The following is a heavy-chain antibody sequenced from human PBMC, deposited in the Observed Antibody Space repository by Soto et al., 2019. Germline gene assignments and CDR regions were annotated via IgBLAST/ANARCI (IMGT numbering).Heavy chain of an antibody. CDR1: GDSISLSSYY. CDR3: ARRHDSRHYYLFQH. V-gene: IGHV4-39*02. CDR2: TYYSGST. Sequence: QLQLQESGPGLVRPSETLSLICTVSGDSISLSSYYWGWLPQPPGKGLEGIGSTYYSGSTYHNPSRKRRGTISVDTSKNHVSLKLRSGPAADTAVYYCARRHDSRHYYLFQHWGQGTLVTVSS. J-gene: IGHJ1*01. D-gene: IGHD3-10*01.